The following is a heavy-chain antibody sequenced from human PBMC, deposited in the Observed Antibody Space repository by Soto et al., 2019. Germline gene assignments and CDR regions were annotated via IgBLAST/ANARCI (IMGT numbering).Heavy chain of an antibody. V-gene: IGHV1-18*01. CDR2: ISAYNGNT. CDR1: GYTFTSYG. CDR3: VRVEHYYGSGSYYRYFDY. D-gene: IGHD3-10*01. J-gene: IGHJ4*02. Sequence: QVQLVQSGAEVKKPGASVKVSCKASGYTFTSYGISWVRQAPGQGLEWMGWISAYNGNTNYAQKLQGRVTMTTDTSTSTAYMELRSLRSDDTAVYYCVRVEHYYGSGSYYRYFDYWGQGTLVTVSS.